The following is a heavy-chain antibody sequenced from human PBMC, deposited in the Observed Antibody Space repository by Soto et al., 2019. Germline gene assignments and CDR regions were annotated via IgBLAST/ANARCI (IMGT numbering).Heavy chain of an antibody. D-gene: IGHD6-19*01. Sequence: SQTLSLTCAACGGSMNSSIFYWGWIRQPPGKGLEWIGSIYYSGSTYYNPSLKSRVTISVDTSKNQFSLKLSSVTAADTAVYYCARHRGPANSSGWKYFQHWGQGTLVTVSS. CDR1: GGSMNSSIFY. V-gene: IGHV4-39*01. CDR3: ARHRGPANSSGWKYFQH. J-gene: IGHJ1*01. CDR2: IYYSGST.